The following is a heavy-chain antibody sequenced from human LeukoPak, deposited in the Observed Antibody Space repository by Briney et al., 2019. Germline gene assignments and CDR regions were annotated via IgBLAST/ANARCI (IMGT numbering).Heavy chain of an antibody. CDR3: GRDSRWAQPDY. D-gene: IGHD5-24*01. Sequence: GGSLRLSCAASGFTLSSYSMNWVRQAPGKGLEWVSGITGSGGSTYYADSVKGRFTISRDNSKNTVYLQINSLTAEDTAVYFCGRDSRWAQPDYWGQGTLVTVSS. J-gene: IGHJ4*02. CDR2: ITGSGGST. CDR1: GFTLSSYS. V-gene: IGHV3-23*01.